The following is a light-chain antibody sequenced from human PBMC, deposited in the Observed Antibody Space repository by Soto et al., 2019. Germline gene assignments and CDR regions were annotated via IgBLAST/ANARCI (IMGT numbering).Light chain of an antibody. J-gene: IGKJ2*01. CDR2: DVS. Sequence: DIQMTQSPSSLSASVGDRVTVTCRASQSSGRYLNWYQQKPGKAPKLLIYDVSSLQTGVPSRVSGDESGTDFTLTISCLQPEDFATYSSQQSFTASLTFGQGTTLE. CDR3: QQSFTASLT. V-gene: IGKV1-39*01. CDR1: QSSGRY.